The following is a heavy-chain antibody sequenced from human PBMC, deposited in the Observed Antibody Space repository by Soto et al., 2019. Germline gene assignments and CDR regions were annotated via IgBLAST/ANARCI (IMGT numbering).Heavy chain of an antibody. J-gene: IGHJ4*02. CDR3: ARVAGQLCSFD. D-gene: IGHD2-2*01. V-gene: IGHV1-8*01. CDR1: GYTFTSYD. CDR2: MNPNSGNT. Sequence: QVQLMQSGAEVKKPGASVKVSCKASGYTFTSYDINWVRQATGQGLEWMGWMNPNSGNTGYAHKFQGRVTMTRNTSTSRLYRELSSLSSDDTAVYYFARVAGQLCSFDGGQGTLVKISS.